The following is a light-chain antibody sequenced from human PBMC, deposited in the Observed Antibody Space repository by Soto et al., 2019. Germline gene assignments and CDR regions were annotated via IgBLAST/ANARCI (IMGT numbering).Light chain of an antibody. V-gene: IGLV2-14*03. CDR3: SSYTSTFTLVV. CDR2: DVS. J-gene: IGLJ2*01. CDR1: NSDVGGYNY. Sequence: QSALTQPASVSGSPGQSITISCTGTNSDVGGYNYVSWHQHHPGKAPKLLIYDVSNRPSGVSNRFSGSKSGNTASLTISGLQAEDEADYYCSSYTSTFTLVVFGGGTKVTVL.